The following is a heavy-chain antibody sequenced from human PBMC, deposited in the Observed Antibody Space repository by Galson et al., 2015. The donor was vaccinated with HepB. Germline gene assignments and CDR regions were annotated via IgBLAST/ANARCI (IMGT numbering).Heavy chain of an antibody. V-gene: IGHV1-46*01. CDR3: ARGIKTMIVVPRFDP. CDR2: INPSGGST. CDR1: GYTFTSYY. J-gene: IGHJ5*02. Sequence: SVKVSCKASGYTFTSYYMHWVRQAPGQGLEWMGIINPSGGSTSYAQKFQGRVTMTRDTSTSTVYMELSSLRSEDTAVYYCARGIKTMIVVPRFDPWGQGTLVTVSS. D-gene: IGHD3-22*01.